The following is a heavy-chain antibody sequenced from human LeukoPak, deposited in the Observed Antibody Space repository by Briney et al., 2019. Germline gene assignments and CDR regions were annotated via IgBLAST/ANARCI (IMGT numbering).Heavy chain of an antibody. J-gene: IGHJ4*02. Sequence: ASVKVSCKASGYSFTGYYMHWVRQAPGQGLEWMGWINPNSGGTKYAQKFKGRVTMTGDTSISTAYMELSRLRSDDTAVYSCAIVDAAMVAGGGDYWGQGTLVTVSS. V-gene: IGHV1-2*02. CDR3: AIVDAAMVAGGGDY. CDR1: GYSFTGYY. D-gene: IGHD5-18*01. CDR2: INPNSGGT.